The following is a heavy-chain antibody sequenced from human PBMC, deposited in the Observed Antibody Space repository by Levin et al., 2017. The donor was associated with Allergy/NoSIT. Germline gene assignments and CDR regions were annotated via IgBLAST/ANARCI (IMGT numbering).Heavy chain of an antibody. Sequence: AASVKVSCKASGYTFTSYGISWVRQAPGQGLEWMGWISAYNGNTNYAQKLQGRVTMTTDTSTSTAYMELRSLRSDDTAVYYCARDSLITRKEYQLPIDYWGQGTLVTVSS. V-gene: IGHV1-18*01. CDR1: GYTFTSYG. J-gene: IGHJ4*02. CDR2: ISAYNGNT. D-gene: IGHD2-2*01. CDR3: ARDSLITRKEYQLPIDY.